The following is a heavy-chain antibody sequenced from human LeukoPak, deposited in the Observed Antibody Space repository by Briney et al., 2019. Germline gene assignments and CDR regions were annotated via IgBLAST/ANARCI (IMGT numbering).Heavy chain of an antibody. V-gene: IGHV3-15*01. D-gene: IGHD2-2*02. CDR2: VQSKVEGETK. J-gene: IGHJ4*02. CDR1: GFSFSSAR. Sequence: GGSLRLSCAASGFSFSSARMTWVRQAPGKGLEWVGRVQSKVEGETKDYAVPVRGRFTISRDDSRNILYLQMSSLKTEDTAVYYCVTGISSGYTGYWGQGTLVTVSS. CDR3: VTGISSGYTGY.